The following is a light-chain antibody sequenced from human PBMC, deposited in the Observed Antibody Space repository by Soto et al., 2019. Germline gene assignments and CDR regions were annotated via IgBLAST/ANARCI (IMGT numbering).Light chain of an antibody. CDR1: QSISSW. CDR2: QAS. Sequence: DIQMTQSPSTLSASMGDTVTITCRASQSISSWLAWYQHKPGKAPKLLIYQASILHSGVPSRFSGSGSRTDFSLTITGLQPDDFATYYCQQYNSNYRLWTFGQGTKVEIK. J-gene: IGKJ1*01. CDR3: QQYNSNYRLWT. V-gene: IGKV1-5*03.